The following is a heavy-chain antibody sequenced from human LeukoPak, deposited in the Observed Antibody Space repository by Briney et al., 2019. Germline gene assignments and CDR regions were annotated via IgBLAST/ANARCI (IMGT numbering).Heavy chain of an antibody. CDR2: ISSSSSTI. CDR3: ARDCLGLGYYMDV. V-gene: IGHV3-48*01. D-gene: IGHD3/OR15-3a*01. CDR1: GFTFSSYS. J-gene: IGHJ6*03. Sequence: GGSLRLSCAASGFTFSSYSMNWVRQAPGKGREWVSYISSSSSTIYYADSVKGRFTISRDNAKNSLYLQMNSLRAEDTAVYYCARDCLGLGYYMDVWGKGTTVTVSS.